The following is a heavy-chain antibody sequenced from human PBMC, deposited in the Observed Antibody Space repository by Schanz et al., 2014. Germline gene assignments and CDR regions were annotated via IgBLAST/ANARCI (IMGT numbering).Heavy chain of an antibody. V-gene: IGHV3-30*03. CDR2: MSHDGTNK. CDR1: GFTFFTYN. Sequence: VQLVESGGGLVQPGGSLRLSCAASGFTFFTYNMNWVRQAPGRGLEWVTFMSHDGTNKYYTDSVKGRFTISRDNSRNTLYLQMNSLRAEDTAVYYCARVETAGFYSYYYSMDVWGQGTTVTVSS. CDR3: ARVETAGFYSYYYSMDV. J-gene: IGHJ6*02. D-gene: IGHD6-13*01.